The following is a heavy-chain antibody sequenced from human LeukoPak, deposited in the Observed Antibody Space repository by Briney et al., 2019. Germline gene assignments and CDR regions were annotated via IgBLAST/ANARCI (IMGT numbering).Heavy chain of an antibody. CDR3: ARGGSYLSAFDI. CDR1: GFTVRSNY. V-gene: IGHV3-53*01. CDR2: IYGGGSV. D-gene: IGHD1-26*01. Sequence: PGGSLRLSCAASGFTVRSNYMSWVRQAPGKVLEWVSIIYGGGSVFYADSVKGRFTTSRDNSKNTLYLQMNSLRGEDTAVYYCARGGSYLSAFDIWGQGTMVTVSS. J-gene: IGHJ3*02.